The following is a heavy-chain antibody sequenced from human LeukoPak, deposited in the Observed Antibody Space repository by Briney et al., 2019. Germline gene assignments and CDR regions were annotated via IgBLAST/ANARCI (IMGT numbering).Heavy chain of an antibody. CDR3: ARRGYDSSGWYPS. V-gene: IGHV4-34*01. Sequence: SETLSLTCAVYGGSFSGYYWSWIRQPPGKGLEWIGEINHSGNTNDNPSLKSRVTISVDTSKNQFSLKLRSVTAADTAVYYCARRGYDSSGWYPSWGQGTLVTVSS. CDR1: GGSFSGYY. CDR2: INHSGNT. J-gene: IGHJ4*02. D-gene: IGHD6-19*01.